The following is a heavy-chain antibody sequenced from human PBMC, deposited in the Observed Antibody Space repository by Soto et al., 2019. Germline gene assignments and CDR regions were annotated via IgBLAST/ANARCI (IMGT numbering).Heavy chain of an antibody. V-gene: IGHV1-69*13. Sequence: ASVKVSCKASGGTFSSYAISWVRQAPGQGLEWMGGIIPIFGTANYAQKFQGRVTITADESTSTAYMELSSLRSEDTAVYYCARDTCGGDCYTKVGYWFDPWGQGTLVTVSS. CDR3: ARDTCGGDCYTKVGYWFDP. CDR2: IIPIFGTA. J-gene: IGHJ5*02. CDR1: GGTFSSYA. D-gene: IGHD2-21*02.